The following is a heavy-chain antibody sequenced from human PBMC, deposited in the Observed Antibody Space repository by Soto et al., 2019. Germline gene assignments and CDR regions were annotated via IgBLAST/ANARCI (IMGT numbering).Heavy chain of an antibody. CDR2: IYYSGST. Sequence: SETLSLTCTVSGGSIDNYYWSWIRQPPGKGLEWIGYIYYSGSTNYNPSLKSRVSISVDTSKNQFSLRLRSVTAADTAVYYCARGFVCSTTSCYDSWGQGTLVTVSS. CDR1: GGSIDNYY. CDR3: ARGFVCSTTSCYDS. J-gene: IGHJ4*02. D-gene: IGHD2-2*01. V-gene: IGHV4-59*01.